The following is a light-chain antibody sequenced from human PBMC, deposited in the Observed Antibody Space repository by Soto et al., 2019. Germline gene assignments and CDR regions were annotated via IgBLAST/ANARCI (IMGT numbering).Light chain of an antibody. V-gene: IGLV1-47*01. CDR1: SSNIGSNY. Sequence: QLVLTQPPSASGTPGQRVTISCSGSSSNIGSNYVYWYQQLPGTAPKLLIYRNSQRPSGVPDRFSGSKSGTSASLAISGLRSEDEADYYCAAWDDSLSGGVFGTGTKLTVL. CDR2: RNS. CDR3: AAWDDSLSGGV. J-gene: IGLJ1*01.